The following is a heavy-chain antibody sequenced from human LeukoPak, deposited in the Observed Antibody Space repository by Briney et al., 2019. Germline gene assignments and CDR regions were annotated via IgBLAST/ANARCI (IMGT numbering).Heavy chain of an antibody. CDR3: ARGSYYDILTGYYNYNWFDP. Sequence: ASVKVSCKASGGTFSSYAISWVRQAPGQGLEWMGGIIPIFGTANYAQKFQGRVTITADESTSTAYMELSSLRSEDTAVYYCARGSYYDILTGYYNYNWFDPWGQGTLVTVSS. CDR1: GGTFSSYA. D-gene: IGHD3-9*01. V-gene: IGHV1-69*13. CDR2: IIPIFGTA. J-gene: IGHJ5*02.